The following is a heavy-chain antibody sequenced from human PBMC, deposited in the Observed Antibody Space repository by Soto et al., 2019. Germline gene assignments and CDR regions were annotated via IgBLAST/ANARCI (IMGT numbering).Heavy chain of an antibody. CDR2: IHPDDSDT. CDR1: GYSFDGFW. J-gene: IGHJ5*01. CDR3: ARLYAVVPSASNWFDS. D-gene: IGHD3-3*01. V-gene: IGHV5-51*01. Sequence: GESLKICCKGSGYSFDGFWIGWVRQMPGKGLQWMGLIHPDDSDTIYSPSFQGHVTISADKSISTTYLQWSSLKASDTAIYFCARLYAVVPSASNWFDSWGQGTLVTVSS.